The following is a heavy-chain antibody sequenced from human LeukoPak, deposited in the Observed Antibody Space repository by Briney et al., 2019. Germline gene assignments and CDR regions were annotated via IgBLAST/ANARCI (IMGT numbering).Heavy chain of an antibody. V-gene: IGHV3-48*03. CDR2: ISSSGRTI. D-gene: IGHD2-15*01. CDR3: ARVVVVVAATHDAFDI. Sequence: GGSLRLSCAASGFTFSSYEMNWVRQAPGKGLEWVSYISSSGRTIYYEDSVKGRFSISRDNAKNSLYLQMNSLRAEDTAVYYCARVVVVVAATHDAFDIWGQGTMVTVSS. J-gene: IGHJ3*02. CDR1: GFTFSSYE.